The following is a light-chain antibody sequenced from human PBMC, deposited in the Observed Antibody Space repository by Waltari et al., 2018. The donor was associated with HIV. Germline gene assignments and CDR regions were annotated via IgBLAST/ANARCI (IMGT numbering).Light chain of an antibody. CDR2: AVI. Sequence: SALTQPPPASGSPGQPVTLSCTGTRSDVGGYNYVSWHQQLPGKAPNLMIYAVIKRPSGVPYRFSGSKSGNTASLTVSGLQPEDEADYYCSSHAGSKVVFGGGTRLTVL. CDR3: SSHAGSKVV. J-gene: IGLJ2*01. V-gene: IGLV2-8*01. CDR1: RSDVGGYNY.